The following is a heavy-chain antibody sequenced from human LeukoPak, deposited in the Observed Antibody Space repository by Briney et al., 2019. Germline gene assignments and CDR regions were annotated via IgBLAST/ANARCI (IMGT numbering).Heavy chain of an antibody. Sequence: GGSLRLSCAASGFTFSSYWMSWVRQAPGKGLEWVANINQDGSEKYYVDSVTGRFTISRDNAKNSLYLQMNSLRAEDTAVYYCARWCSSDICYTPVAYWGQGTLVTVSS. V-gene: IGHV3-7*01. CDR2: INQDGSEK. CDR1: GFTFSSYW. J-gene: IGHJ4*02. CDR3: ARWCSSDICYTPVAY. D-gene: IGHD2-2*02.